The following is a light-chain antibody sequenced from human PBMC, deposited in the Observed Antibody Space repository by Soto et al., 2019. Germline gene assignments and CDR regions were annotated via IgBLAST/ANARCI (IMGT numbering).Light chain of an antibody. CDR2: GAS. CDR3: QQRSNWPRT. CDR1: QSVSSSY. J-gene: IGKJ4*01. Sequence: EIVLTQSPGTLSLSPGERATLSYRASQSVSSSYLAWYQQKPGQAPRLLIYGASSRATGIPDRFSGSGSGTDFTLTISRLEPEDFAAYYCQQRSNWPRTFGGGTKVDNK. V-gene: IGKV3D-20*02.